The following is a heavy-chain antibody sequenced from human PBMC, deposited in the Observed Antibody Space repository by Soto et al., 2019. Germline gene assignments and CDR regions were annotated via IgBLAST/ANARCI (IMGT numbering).Heavy chain of an antibody. CDR1: GFSFSGTA. CDR3: PRPAAPYGYPEAFDS. Sequence: DVQLVDSGGGLVQPGGSLKLSCATSGFSFSGTAMHWVRQASGKGLEWVGRIRTKPNNYATTYAASVTGRFTIPRDDSKTTAYLQMTRLTPEDPAVYYCPRPAAPYGYPEAFDSWGQGALVTVSS. CDR2: IRTKPNNYAT. J-gene: IGHJ4*02. D-gene: IGHD5-18*01. V-gene: IGHV3-73*02.